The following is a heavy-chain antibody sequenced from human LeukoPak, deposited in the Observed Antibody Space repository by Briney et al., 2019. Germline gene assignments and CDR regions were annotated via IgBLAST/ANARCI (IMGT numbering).Heavy chain of an antibody. CDR3: ARTGLEEPWFDP. CDR2: INPSGGST. V-gene: IGHV1-46*01. D-gene: IGHD1-14*01. J-gene: IGHJ5*02. CDR1: GGTFSSYA. Sequence: ASVKVSCKASGGTFSSYAISWVRQAPGQGLEWMGIINPSGGSTSYAQKFQGRVTMTRDTSTSTVYMELSSLRSEDTAVYYCARTGLEEPWFDPWGQGTLVTVSS.